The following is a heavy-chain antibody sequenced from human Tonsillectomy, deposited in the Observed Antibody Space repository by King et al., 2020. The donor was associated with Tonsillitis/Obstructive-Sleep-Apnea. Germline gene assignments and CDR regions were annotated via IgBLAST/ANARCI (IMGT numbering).Heavy chain of an antibody. CDR1: GFSFNTYG. V-gene: IGHV3-33*01. J-gene: IGHJ6*02. CDR3: TRVREYGMGV. CDR2: IWFDGTKK. Sequence: VQLVESGGGVVQPGRSLRLSCAASGFSFNTYGMHWVRQAPGKGLEWVAVIWFDGTKKNYADSVKGRFTISRDNSKNTLYMEMNSLRAEDTAVYYCTRVREYGMGVWGQGTTVTVTS.